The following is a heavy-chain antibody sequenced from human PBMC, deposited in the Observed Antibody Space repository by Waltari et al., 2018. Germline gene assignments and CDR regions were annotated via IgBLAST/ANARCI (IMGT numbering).Heavy chain of an antibody. CDR2: INHSGST. Sequence: QVQLQQWGAGLLKPSETLSLTCAVYGGSFSGYYWSWIRQPPGKGLEWIGEINHSGSTNYNPSLKSRVTISVDTSKNQFSLKLSSVTAADTAVYYCARSTRSGIAVDWGQGTLVTVSS. V-gene: IGHV4-34*01. D-gene: IGHD6-19*01. CDR3: ARSTRSGIAVD. CDR1: GGSFSGYY. J-gene: IGHJ4*02.